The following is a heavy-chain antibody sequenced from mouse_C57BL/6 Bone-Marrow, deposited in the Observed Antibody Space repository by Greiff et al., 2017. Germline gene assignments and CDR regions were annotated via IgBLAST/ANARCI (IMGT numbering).Heavy chain of an antibody. Sequence: QVQLKQPGAELVKPGASVKLSCKASGYTFTSYWMQWVKQRPGQGLEWIGEIDPSDSYPNYNQKFKGKATLTVDTSSSTAYLQLSSLTSEDAAVYYSAKGYSNWFAYWGQGTLVTVSA. D-gene: IGHD2-5*01. CDR1: GYTFTSYW. CDR2: IDPSDSYP. CDR3: AKGYSNWFAY. V-gene: IGHV1-50*01. J-gene: IGHJ3*01.